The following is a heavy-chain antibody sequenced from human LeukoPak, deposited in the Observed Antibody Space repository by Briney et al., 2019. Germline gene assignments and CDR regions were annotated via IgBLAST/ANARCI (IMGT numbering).Heavy chain of an antibody. CDR1: GGSISSGRYY. J-gene: IGHJ6*03. CDR3: ARGIVVVAQLGFYFYYMDV. CDR2: IYTSGST. D-gene: IGHD2-15*01. Sequence: SETLSLTCTVPGGSISSGRYYWSWIRQPAGKGLEWIVRIYTSGSTNYNTYLKSRVTRSVDTSKNQFSLKLSSVTAADTAVYYCARGIVVVAQLGFYFYYMDVWGKGTTVTISS. V-gene: IGHV4-61*02.